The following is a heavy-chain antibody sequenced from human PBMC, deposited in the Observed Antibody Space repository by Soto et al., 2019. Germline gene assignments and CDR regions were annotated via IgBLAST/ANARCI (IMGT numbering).Heavy chain of an antibody. CDR2: FSGSGGNI. V-gene: IGHV3-23*01. CDR1: GFAFSTHA. CDR3: PKDPPSTVGPLAMGV. D-gene: IGHD1-26*01. Sequence: EVQLLESGGGLVQPGGSLRLSCVASGFAFSTHAMSWVRQAPGKGLEWVSTFSGSGGNIYYAESVKGRLTISRDDSKNPLYLQLDSLRVEDTAVYYCPKDPPSTVGPLAMGVWGQGTTVSVSS. J-gene: IGHJ6*02.